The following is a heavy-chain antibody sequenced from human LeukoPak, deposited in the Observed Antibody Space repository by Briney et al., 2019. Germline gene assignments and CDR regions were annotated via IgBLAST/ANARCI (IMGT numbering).Heavy chain of an antibody. J-gene: IGHJ4*02. CDR3: AKSQGYCSSGSCYSSFDY. D-gene: IGHD2-15*01. Sequence: SETLSLTCTVSGGSISSYYWSWIRQPPGKGLEWIGYIYYSGSTNYNPSLKSRVTISVDTSKNQFSLKLSSVTAADTAVYYCAKSQGYCSSGSCYSSFDYWGQGILVTVSS. CDR2: IYYSGST. V-gene: IGHV4-59*01. CDR1: GGSISSYY.